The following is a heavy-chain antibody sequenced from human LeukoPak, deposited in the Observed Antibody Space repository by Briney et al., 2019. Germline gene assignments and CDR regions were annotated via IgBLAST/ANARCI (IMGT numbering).Heavy chain of an antibody. Sequence: GSSVKVSCKASGGTFSSSAISWVRQAPGQGLEWMGGIIPIFHTSTYARKFQGRLTITADESTNTAYMELSSLRSDDTAIYYCARELLPGGFADYWDQGTLVTVSS. V-gene: IGHV1-69*01. CDR1: GGTFSSSA. J-gene: IGHJ4*02. CDR2: IIPIFHTS. CDR3: ARELLPGGFADY. D-gene: IGHD3-22*01.